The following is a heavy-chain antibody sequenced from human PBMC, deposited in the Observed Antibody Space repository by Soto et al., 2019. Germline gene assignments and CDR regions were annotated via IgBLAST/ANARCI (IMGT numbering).Heavy chain of an antibody. Sequence: GGSLRLSCAASGFTFSSYSMNWVRQAPGKGLEWVSSISSSSSYIYYADSVKGRFTISRDNAKNSLYLQMNSLRAEDTAVYYSARCHDDFWRKEVPRYYYYMDVWGKGTTVTVSS. CDR3: ARCHDDFWRKEVPRYYYYMDV. V-gene: IGHV3-21*01. D-gene: IGHD3-3*01. CDR1: GFTFSSYS. J-gene: IGHJ6*03. CDR2: ISSSSSYI.